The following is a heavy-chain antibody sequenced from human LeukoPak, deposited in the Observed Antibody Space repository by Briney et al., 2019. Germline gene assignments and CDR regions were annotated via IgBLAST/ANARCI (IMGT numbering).Heavy chain of an antibody. V-gene: IGHV3-23*01. Sequence: PGGSLRLSCAASGFTFSNHAMMWVRQAPGRGLEWVSAISGGGVSTYYTDSVKGRFTISRDNSKNALYLQMNSVRAEDTAVYYCALYLRVRGDYWGQGTLVSVSS. CDR3: ALYLRVRGDY. CDR1: GFTFSNHA. D-gene: IGHD3-10*01. J-gene: IGHJ4*02. CDR2: ISGGGVST.